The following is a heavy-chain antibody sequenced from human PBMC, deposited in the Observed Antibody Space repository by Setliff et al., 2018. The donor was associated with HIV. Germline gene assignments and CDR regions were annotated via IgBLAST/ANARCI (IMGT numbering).Heavy chain of an antibody. D-gene: IGHD3-16*01. CDR3: ARAVASKNIRGEYYFDY. CDR2: INPSGGST. CDR1: GYNFISYH. V-gene: IGHV1-46*01. Sequence: ASVKVSCKASGYNFISYHLHWLRQAPGQGLEWMGIINPSGGSTSYAQKFQGRVTMTRDTSTSTVYMELSSLRSEATAVYYCARAVASKNIRGEYYFDYWGQGTLVTSPQ. J-gene: IGHJ4*02.